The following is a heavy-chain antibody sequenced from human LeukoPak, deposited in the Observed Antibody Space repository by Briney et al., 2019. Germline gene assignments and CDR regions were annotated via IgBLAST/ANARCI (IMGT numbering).Heavy chain of an antibody. V-gene: IGHV4-61*02. CDR3: ARGYYYDSGGYYPYFDY. CDR1: GGSISSGSYY. Sequence: SETLSLTCTDSGGSISSGSYYWSWIRQPAGKGLEWLGRIYTSGSTNYNPSLKSRVTISVDTCKNQFSLKLSSVTAADTAVYYCARGYYYDSGGYYPYFDYWGQGTLVTVSS. J-gene: IGHJ4*02. CDR2: IYTSGST. D-gene: IGHD3-22*01.